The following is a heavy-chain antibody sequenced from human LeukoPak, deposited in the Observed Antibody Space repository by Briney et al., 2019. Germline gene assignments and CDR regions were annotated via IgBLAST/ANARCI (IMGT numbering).Heavy chain of an antibody. CDR2: IYSGGST. CDR3: ARALTTVDYYGMDV. Sequence: PGGSLRLSCGASGFTVSSNYMSWFRQDLGKGLEWVSVIYSGGSTYYADSVTGRFTISRDNSKNTLYLQMNSRRAEDTDVYYCARALTTVDYYGMDVWGQGTTVTVSS. CDR1: GFTVSSNY. V-gene: IGHV3-53*01. D-gene: IGHD4-11*01. J-gene: IGHJ6*02.